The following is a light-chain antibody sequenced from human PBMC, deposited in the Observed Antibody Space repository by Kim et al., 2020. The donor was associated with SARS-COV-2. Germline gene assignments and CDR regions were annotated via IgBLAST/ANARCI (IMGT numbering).Light chain of an antibody. CDR3: QQADDFPRT. CDR2: AAS. J-gene: IGKJ1*01. V-gene: IGKV1-12*01. CDR1: QDISSW. Sequence: ASVGGKVTSTCRASQDISSWLAWYQQKPGKAPKLLIYAASSLQSGVPSRFSGSGSGTDFTLTINSLQPADFATYYCQQADDFPRTFGQGTKVDIK.